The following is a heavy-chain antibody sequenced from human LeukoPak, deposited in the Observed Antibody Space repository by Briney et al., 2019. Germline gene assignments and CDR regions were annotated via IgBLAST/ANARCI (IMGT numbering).Heavy chain of an antibody. D-gene: IGHD4-17*01. Sequence: SETLSLTCTVSTGSITSGGYSWNWIRQAPGKGLEWIGYIHHNGNTYSNPSLKSRVTMSLDTSKNQFCLKLSSVTAADTAIYYCARDDGDYAYYFDSWGQGALVTVSS. CDR1: TGSITSGGYS. J-gene: IGHJ4*02. CDR3: ARDDGDYAYYFDS. CDR2: IHHNGNT. V-gene: IGHV4-30-2*01.